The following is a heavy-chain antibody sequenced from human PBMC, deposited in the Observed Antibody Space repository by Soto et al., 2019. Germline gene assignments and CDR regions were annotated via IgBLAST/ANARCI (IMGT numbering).Heavy chain of an antibody. D-gene: IGHD6-13*01. Sequence: QVQLVESGGGLVKPGGSLRLSCADSGFTFSDYYMNWVRQAPGKGLEWVAYISNSAGTIFYADSVKGRFTISRDNAKNSLFLQMNPLRAEDTAIYYWVGPAGSSWLYWCQGTLVTVSS. CDR3: VGPAGSSWLY. CDR2: ISNSAGTI. CDR1: GFTFSDYY. V-gene: IGHV3-11*01. J-gene: IGHJ4*02.